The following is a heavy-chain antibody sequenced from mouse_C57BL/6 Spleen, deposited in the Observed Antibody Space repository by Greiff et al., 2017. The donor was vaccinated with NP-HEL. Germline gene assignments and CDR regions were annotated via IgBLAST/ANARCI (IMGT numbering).Heavy chain of an antibody. CDR1: GYTFTSYW. Sequence: QVQLQQPGTELVKPGASVKLSCKASGYTFTSYWMHWVKQRPGQGLEWIGNINPSNGGTNYNGKFKGKATLTADKSSSTAYMQLSSLTSEDSAVYFGARERGIYYGNYGRLDYWGQGTTLTVSS. V-gene: IGHV1-53*01. D-gene: IGHD2-1*01. J-gene: IGHJ2*01. CDR2: INPSNGGT. CDR3: ARERGIYYGNYGRLDY.